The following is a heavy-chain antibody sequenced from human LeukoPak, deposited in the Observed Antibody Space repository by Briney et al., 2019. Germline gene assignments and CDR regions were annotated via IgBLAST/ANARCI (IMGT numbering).Heavy chain of an antibody. V-gene: IGHV4-34*01. Sequence: SETLSLTCAVYGGSFSGYYWSWIRQPPGKGLEWIGEINHSGSTNYNPSLKSRVTTSVDTSKNQFSLKLSSVTAADTAVYYCAREIPRPCSGGSCSADPHFDYWGQGTLVTVSS. CDR1: GGSFSGYY. CDR2: INHSGST. D-gene: IGHD2-15*01. J-gene: IGHJ4*02. CDR3: AREIPRPCSGGSCSADPHFDY.